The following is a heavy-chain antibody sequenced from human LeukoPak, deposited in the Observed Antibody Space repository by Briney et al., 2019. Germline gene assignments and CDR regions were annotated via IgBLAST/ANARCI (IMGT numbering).Heavy chain of an antibody. J-gene: IGHJ4*02. V-gene: IGHV3-23*01. CDR2: ISGSGGST. CDR3: AKDWAVVVVAARYFDY. Sequence: GGSLRLSCAASGFTFSSYAMSWVRQAPGKGLEWVSAISGSGGSTYYADSVKGRFTISRDNFKNTLYLQMNSPRAEDTAVYYCAKDWAVVVVAARYFDYWGQGTLVTVSS. D-gene: IGHD2-15*01. CDR1: GFTFSSYA.